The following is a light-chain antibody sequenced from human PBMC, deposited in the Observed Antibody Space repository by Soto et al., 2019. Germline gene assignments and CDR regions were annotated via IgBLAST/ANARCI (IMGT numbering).Light chain of an antibody. V-gene: IGLV2-14*01. J-gene: IGLJ1*01. CDR3: NSYDSHSNWV. CDR1: SSDVGGYNY. Sequence: QSVLTQPASVSGSPGQSITISCTGTSSDVGGYNYVSWYQQHPGKAPKLMIYDVSNRPSGVSNRFSGSKSGNTASLTISGLPAEDEGGYFLNSYDSHSNWVFGTGTKVTLL. CDR2: DVS.